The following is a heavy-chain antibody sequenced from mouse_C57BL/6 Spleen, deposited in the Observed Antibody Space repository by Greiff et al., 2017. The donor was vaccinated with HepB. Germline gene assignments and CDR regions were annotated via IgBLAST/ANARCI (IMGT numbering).Heavy chain of an antibody. V-gene: IGHV14-3*01. CDR1: GFNITNSY. D-gene: IGHD1-1*01. CDR3: TSSQVGTSSYGFAY. J-gene: IGHJ3*01. CDR2: IDPANGNT. Sequence: EVQLQQSVAELVRPGASVKLSCTASGFNITNSYMHWVKQRPEQGLEWIGRIDPANGNTKYAPKFQGKATITADTSSNTAYLQLSSLTSEDTAIYYCTSSQVGTSSYGFAYWGQGTLVTVSA.